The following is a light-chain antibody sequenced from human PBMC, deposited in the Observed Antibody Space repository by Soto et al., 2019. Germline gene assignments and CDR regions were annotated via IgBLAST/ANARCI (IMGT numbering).Light chain of an antibody. CDR1: QSVSSSN. CDR3: QQYGSSPPRYT. CDR2: GAS. V-gene: IGKV3-20*01. J-gene: IGKJ2*01. Sequence: ELVLTQSPGTLSLSPGERATLSCRASQSVSSSNLAWYQQKPGLAPRLLIYGASNRGTGIPDRFSGSGSGTDFTLTISSLEPEDFAVYYCQQYGSSPPRYTFGQGTKVEIK.